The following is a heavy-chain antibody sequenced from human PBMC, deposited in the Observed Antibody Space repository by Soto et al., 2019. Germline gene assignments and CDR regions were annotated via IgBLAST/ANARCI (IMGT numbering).Heavy chain of an antibody. J-gene: IGHJ6*03. CDR3: ARSLQNCSSTSCYWTKSDYYFYYMDV. CDR1: GGSISCGGYY. V-gene: IGHV4-31*03. CDR2: IYYSGST. D-gene: IGHD2-2*01. Sequence: SETLSLTCTVSGGSISCGGYYWSGIRQHPGKGLEWIGYIYYSGSTYYNPSLKSRVTISVDTSKNQFSLKLSSVTAADTAVYYWARSLQNCSSTSCYWTKSDYYFYYMDVWGKGTTVT.